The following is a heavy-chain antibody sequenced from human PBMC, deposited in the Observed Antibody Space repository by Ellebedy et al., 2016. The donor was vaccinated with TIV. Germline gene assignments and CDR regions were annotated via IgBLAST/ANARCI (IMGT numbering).Heavy chain of an antibody. D-gene: IGHD3-10*01. Sequence: PGGSLRLSCAASGFTFSGYYMSWIRQAPGKGLEWVSYISNSGTTIYYADSVKGRFTISRDNAKNSLYLQMNSLRAEDTAVYYCASGWFGELLTGGFDYWGQGTLVSVSS. J-gene: IGHJ4*02. CDR2: ISNSGTTI. V-gene: IGHV3-11*01. CDR1: GFTFSGYY. CDR3: ASGWFGELLTGGFDY.